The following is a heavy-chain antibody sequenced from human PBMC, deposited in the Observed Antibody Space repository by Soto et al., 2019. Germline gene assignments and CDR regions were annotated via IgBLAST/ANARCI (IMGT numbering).Heavy chain of an antibody. CDR2: ISSSSSPT. J-gene: IGHJ4*02. V-gene: IGHV3-48*02. Sequence: GGALRLSCAASGFTFSIYSMNCVLQAPGRGLEWVSYISSSSSPTYYADSVKGRFKIYRDNAKNQFSMNLKYLTDAETAVYYCARGYYYGSKSYQLVYWGQGTLVTVSS. CDR3: ARGYYYGSKSYQLVY. D-gene: IGHD3-10*01. CDR1: GFTFSIYS.